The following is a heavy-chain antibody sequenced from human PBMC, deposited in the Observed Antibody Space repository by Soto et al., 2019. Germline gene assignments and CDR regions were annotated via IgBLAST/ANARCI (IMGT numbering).Heavy chain of an antibody. V-gene: IGHV1-69*06. D-gene: IGHD3-22*01. Sequence: VQLVQSGPEVKKPGSSVKVSCKASGGTFTNYAISWVRQAPGQGLEWMGGVIPMFGRPNYAQKFQGRVAITADKSTNTAYMEVFSLTSEDTAVYYCAKYKNYYNSSGIYDYWGQGTLVTVSS. J-gene: IGHJ4*02. CDR3: AKYKNYYNSSGIYDY. CDR2: VIPMFGRP. CDR1: GGTFTNYA.